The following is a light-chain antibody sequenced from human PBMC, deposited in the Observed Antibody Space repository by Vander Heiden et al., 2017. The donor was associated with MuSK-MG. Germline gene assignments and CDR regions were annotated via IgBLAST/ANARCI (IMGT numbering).Light chain of an antibody. CDR2: EAS. CDR3: QQYDNPQIT. CDR1: QDISNY. Sequence: DIQMTQSPSSLSASVGDRVTITCQSSQDISNYLNWYQQKPGKAPKLLIYEASNLETGVPARFSGSGSGTDFTFTISSLQAEDMATYYCQQYDNPQITFGQGTRLEIK. J-gene: IGKJ5*01. V-gene: IGKV1-33*01.